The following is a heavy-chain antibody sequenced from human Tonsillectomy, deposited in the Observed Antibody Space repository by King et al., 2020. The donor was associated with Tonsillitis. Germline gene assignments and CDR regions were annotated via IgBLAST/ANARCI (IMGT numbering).Heavy chain of an antibody. D-gene: IGHD2-2*02. J-gene: IGHJ4*02. CDR1: GFAFSTYA. CDR2: ISYDGSNK. CDR3: ARDVLGHCSSTTCYTPLDY. V-gene: IGHV3-30-3*01. Sequence: QLVQSGGGVVQPGRSLRLSCAASGFAFSTYAMHWVRQAPGKGLEWGAVISYDGSNKYYADSVNGLLTISRDNSKNTLYVQMNSLRAEDTAVYYCARDVLGHCSSTTCYTPLDYWGQGTLVTVSS.